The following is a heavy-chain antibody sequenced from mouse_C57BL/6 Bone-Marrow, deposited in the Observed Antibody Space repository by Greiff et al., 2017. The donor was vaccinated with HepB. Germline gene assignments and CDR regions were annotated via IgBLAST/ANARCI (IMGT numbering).Heavy chain of an antibody. CDR1: EYEFPSHD. CDR2: INSDGGST. J-gene: IGHJ3*01. Sequence: EVKLQESGGGLVQPGESLKLSCESNEYEFPSHDMSWGRKTPEKRLELVAAINSDGGSTYYPDTMERRFIISRDNTKKTLYLQMSSLRSEDTALYYCARPFLTSAWFAYWGQGTLVTVSA. D-gene: IGHD1-1*01. V-gene: IGHV5-2*01. CDR3: ARPFLTSAWFAY.